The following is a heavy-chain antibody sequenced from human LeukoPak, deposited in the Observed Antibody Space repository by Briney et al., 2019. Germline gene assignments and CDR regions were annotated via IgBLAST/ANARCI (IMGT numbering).Heavy chain of an antibody. CDR2: ISSSSSTI. CDR1: GFTFSDYY. Sequence: GGSLRLSCAASGFTFSDYYMSWIRQAPGKGLEWVSYISSSSSTIYYADSVKGRFTISRDNAKNSLYLQMNSLRAEDTAVYYCAKAAAGFNWYYYGMDVWGQGTTVTVSS. D-gene: IGHD6-13*01. J-gene: IGHJ6*02. V-gene: IGHV3-11*01. CDR3: AKAAAGFNWYYYGMDV.